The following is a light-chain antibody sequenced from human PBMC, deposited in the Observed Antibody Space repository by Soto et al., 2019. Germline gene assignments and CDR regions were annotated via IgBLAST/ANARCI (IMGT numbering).Light chain of an antibody. CDR2: EDN. V-gene: IGLV2-23*01. CDR1: SSDVGTYNL. J-gene: IGLJ2*01. Sequence: QSVLTQPASVSGSPGQSITISCTGTSSDVGTYNLVSWYQQHPGQAPKLMIYEDNKRPSGVSNRFSGSKSDNTASLTISGLQAEDEADYYCCSYAGSNTDVVFGGGTKLTVL. CDR3: CSYAGSNTDVV.